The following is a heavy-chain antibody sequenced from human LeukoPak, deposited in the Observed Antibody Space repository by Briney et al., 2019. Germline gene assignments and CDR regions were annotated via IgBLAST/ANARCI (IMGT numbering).Heavy chain of an antibody. CDR2: IYTSGST. D-gene: IGHD6-13*01. Sequence: SETLSLTCTVSGGSISSYYWSWIRQPAGKGLEWIGRIYTSGSTNYNPSLKSRVTMSVDTSKNQFSLKLSSVTAADTAVYYCARGSIAAAGTLIRAFDIWGQGTMVTVSS. CDR1: GGSISSYY. CDR3: ARGSIAAAGTLIRAFDI. J-gene: IGHJ3*02. V-gene: IGHV4-4*07.